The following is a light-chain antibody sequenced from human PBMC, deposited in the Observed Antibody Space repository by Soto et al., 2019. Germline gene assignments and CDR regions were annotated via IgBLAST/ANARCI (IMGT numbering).Light chain of an antibody. V-gene: IGKV3-11*01. Sequence: EIVLTQSPATLSLSPGERATLSCRASQSVSSYLAWYQQKLGQAPRLLIYDASNRATGIPARFSGSGSGTDFTLTISSLEPEDFAVYYCHQRSNWPSYTFGQGTKLEIK. J-gene: IGKJ2*01. CDR1: QSVSSY. CDR3: HQRSNWPSYT. CDR2: DAS.